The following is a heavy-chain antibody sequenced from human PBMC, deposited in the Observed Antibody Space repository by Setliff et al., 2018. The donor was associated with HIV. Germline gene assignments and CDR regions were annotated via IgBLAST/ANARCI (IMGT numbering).Heavy chain of an antibody. D-gene: IGHD1-26*01. CDR3: ARHYNVNYYVRKDFDY. J-gene: IGHJ4*02. CDR2: IYYSGST. V-gene: IGHV4-39*01. Sequence: SETLSLXCAVSGASINSTSYYWGWVRQPPGKGLEWIGSIYYSGSTYYNPSLKSRLTISVDTSRNQFSLKLSSLTAADTAVYYCARHYNVNYYVRKDFDYWGQGILVTVSS. CDR1: GASINSTSYY.